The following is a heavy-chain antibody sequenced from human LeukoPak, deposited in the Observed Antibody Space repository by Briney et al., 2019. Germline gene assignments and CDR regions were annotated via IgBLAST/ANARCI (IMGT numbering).Heavy chain of an antibody. Sequence: PGGSLRLSCAASGFTFSSYSMNWVRQAPGKGLEWVSSISSSSSYIYYADSVKGRFTISRDNAKNSLYLQMNSLRDDDTAVYYCVRDSLLWFGEIDYWGQGTLVSVSS. J-gene: IGHJ4*02. CDR2: ISSSSSYI. D-gene: IGHD3-10*01. CDR1: GFTFSSYS. V-gene: IGHV3-21*01. CDR3: VRDSLLWFGEIDY.